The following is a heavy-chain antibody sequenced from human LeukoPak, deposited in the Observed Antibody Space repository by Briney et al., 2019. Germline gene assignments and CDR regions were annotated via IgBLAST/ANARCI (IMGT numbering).Heavy chain of an antibody. J-gene: IGHJ6*02. D-gene: IGHD4-17*01. CDR3: AREDYGDYYYYGMDV. CDR2: IYYSGST. Sequence: SETLSLTCTVSGGSISSSSYYWRWIRQPPGKGLEWIGYIYYSGSTNYNPSLKSRVTISVDTSKNQFSLKLSSVTAADTAVYYCAREDYGDYYYYGMDVWGQGTTVTVSS. CDR1: GGSISSSSYY. V-gene: IGHV4-61*01.